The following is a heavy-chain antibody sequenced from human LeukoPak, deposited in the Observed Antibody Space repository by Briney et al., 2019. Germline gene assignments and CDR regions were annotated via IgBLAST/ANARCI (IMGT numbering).Heavy chain of an antibody. J-gene: IGHJ2*01. CDR2: ISWNSGSI. V-gene: IGHV3-9*01. CDR1: GFTFDDYA. Sequence: GGSLRLSCAASGFTFDDYAMHWVRQAPGKGLEWVSGISWNSGSIGYADSVKGRFTISRDNAKNSLYLQMNSLRAEDTALYYCAKDSRTILTGYYQAPGYFDLWGRGTLVTVSS. D-gene: IGHD3-9*01. CDR3: AKDSRTILTGYYQAPGYFDL.